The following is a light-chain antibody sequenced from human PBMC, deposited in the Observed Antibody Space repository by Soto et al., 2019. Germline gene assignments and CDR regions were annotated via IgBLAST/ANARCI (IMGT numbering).Light chain of an antibody. CDR1: QSVSSN. V-gene: IGKV3-15*01. CDR3: QQYNNWPPWT. CDR2: GAS. J-gene: IGKJ1*01. Sequence: EIVMTQSPATLSVSPGERATLSCRASQSVSSNLAWHQQKPGQAPRLLIYGASTRATGIPARFSGSGSGTEFTLTISSLQSEDSAVYYCQQYNNWPPWTFGQGTKVEIK.